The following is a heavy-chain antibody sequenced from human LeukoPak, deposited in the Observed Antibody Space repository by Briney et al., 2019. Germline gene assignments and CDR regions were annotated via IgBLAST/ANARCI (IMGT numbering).Heavy chain of an antibody. V-gene: IGHV3-74*01. J-gene: IGHJ4*02. D-gene: IGHD3-22*01. CDR1: GFTFSSYW. CDR2: VNSDGSSI. Sequence: GGSLRLSCAASGFTFSSYWMHWVRQAPGKGLVWVSRVNSDGSSITYADSVKGRFTISRDNAKNTLYLQVNSLRAEDTAVYYCARQSYYYDSSGYYYDYWGQGTLVTVSS. CDR3: ARQSYYYDSSGYYYDY.